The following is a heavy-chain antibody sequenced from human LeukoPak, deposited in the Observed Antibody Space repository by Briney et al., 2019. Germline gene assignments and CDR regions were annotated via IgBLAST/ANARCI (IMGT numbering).Heavy chain of an antibody. D-gene: IGHD5-18*01. Sequence: KPGGSLRLSCAASGFTFSDYYMSWIRQTPGKGLEWVSYISSSGSTIYYADSVKGRFTISRDNSKNTLYLQMNSLRAEDTAVYYCANGYDTEAFDIWGQGTMVTVSS. CDR1: GFTFSDYY. V-gene: IGHV3-11*01. CDR3: ANGYDTEAFDI. J-gene: IGHJ3*02. CDR2: ISSSGSTI.